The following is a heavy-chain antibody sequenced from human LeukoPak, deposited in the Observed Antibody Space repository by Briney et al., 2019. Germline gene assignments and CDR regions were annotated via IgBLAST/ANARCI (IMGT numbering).Heavy chain of an antibody. CDR2: ISTDGYTT. Sequence: PGGSLRLSCAASGLSFSAYKMHWVRQAPRKGLVWVSRISTDGYTTDYADFVQGRFTASRDNTKNTWSLEMNSLRAEDTAVYYCVRHGDTDSCLANWGQGTLVTVSS. D-gene: IGHD2-2*01. J-gene: IGHJ4*02. V-gene: IGHV3-74*01. CDR1: GLSFSAYK. CDR3: VRHGDTDSCLAN.